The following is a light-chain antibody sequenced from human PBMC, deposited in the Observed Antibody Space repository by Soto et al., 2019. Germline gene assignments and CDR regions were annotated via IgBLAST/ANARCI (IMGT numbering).Light chain of an antibody. CDR1: QSVSSSY. J-gene: IGKJ1*01. Sequence: EIVMTQSPATLSVSPGERVTLSCRASQSVSSSYLAWYQQKPGQAPRLLIYGASSRATGIPDRFSGSGSGTDFTLTISRLEPEDFAVYYCQQYGSSRTFGQGTKVEIK. CDR3: QQYGSSRT. V-gene: IGKV3-20*01. CDR2: GAS.